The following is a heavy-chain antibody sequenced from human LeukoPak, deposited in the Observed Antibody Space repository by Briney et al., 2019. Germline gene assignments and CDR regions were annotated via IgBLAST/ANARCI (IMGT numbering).Heavy chain of an antibody. CDR1: GFIFNKHA. CDR3: AKERAYGPADY. D-gene: IGHD3-10*01. J-gene: IGHJ4*02. Sequence: GGSLRLSCVASGFIFNKHAMSWVRQAPGKGLEWVSGLSGSGSSTDYADSVKGRFTVSRDNSKNTLFLQMNSLRAEDTAIYYCAKERAYGPADYWGQGTLVTVSS. V-gene: IGHV3-23*01. CDR2: LSGSGSST.